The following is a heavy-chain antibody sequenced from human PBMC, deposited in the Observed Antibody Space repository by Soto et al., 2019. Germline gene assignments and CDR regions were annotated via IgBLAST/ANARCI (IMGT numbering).Heavy chain of an antibody. Sequence: SQTLSLTCAISGDSVSSNSGAWSWIRQSPSRGLEWLGRTFYRSKWYSDYAVSLRGRITINSDTSKNQFSLQLNSVTPEDTAIYFCARGGGGYSTSFAMDVWGQGTPVTVSS. CDR1: GDSVSSNSGA. D-gene: IGHD6-6*01. V-gene: IGHV6-1*01. CDR3: ARGGGGYSTSFAMDV. J-gene: IGHJ6*02. CDR2: TFYRSKWYS.